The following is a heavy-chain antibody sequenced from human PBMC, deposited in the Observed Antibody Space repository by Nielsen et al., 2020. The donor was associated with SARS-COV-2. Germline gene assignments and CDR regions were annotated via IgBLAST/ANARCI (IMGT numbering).Heavy chain of an antibody. CDR2: IYYSGST. CDR3: ARGLRAVTTRPKMANAFDI. Sequence: SETLSLTCTVSGGSISSGGYYWSWIRQHPGKGLEWIGYIYYSGSTYYNPSLKSRVTISVDTSKNQFSLKLSSVTAADTAVYYCARGLRAVTTRPKMANAFDIWGQGTMVTVSS. D-gene: IGHD4-11*01. CDR1: GGSISSGGYY. V-gene: IGHV4-31*03. J-gene: IGHJ3*02.